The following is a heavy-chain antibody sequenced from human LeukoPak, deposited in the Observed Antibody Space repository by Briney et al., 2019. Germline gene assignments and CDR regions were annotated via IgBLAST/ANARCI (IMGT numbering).Heavy chain of an antibody. CDR1: GYSFTSYW. Sequence: GESLKISCKGSGYSFTSYWIAWVRQMPGKGLEWMGIIFPGDSDTRYSPSFQGQVTISADKSIRTAYLQWSSLKASDTAMYYCATLGAHNWFDPWGQGPLVTVSS. CDR2: IFPGDSDT. CDR3: ATLGAHNWFDP. V-gene: IGHV5-51*01. J-gene: IGHJ5*02. D-gene: IGHD3-16*01.